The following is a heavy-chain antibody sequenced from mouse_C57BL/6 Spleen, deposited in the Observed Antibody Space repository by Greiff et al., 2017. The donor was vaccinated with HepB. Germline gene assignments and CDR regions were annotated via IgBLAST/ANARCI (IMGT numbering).Heavy chain of an antibody. Sequence: QVQLQQSGAELARPGASVKLSCKASGYTFTSYGISWVKQRTGQGLEWIGEIYPRSGNTYYNEKFKGKATLTADKSSSTEYMELRRLTSEDSAVYFCARAITTVPWYFDVWGTGTTVTVSS. V-gene: IGHV1-81*01. D-gene: IGHD1-1*01. J-gene: IGHJ1*03. CDR1: GYTFTSYG. CDR2: IYPRSGNT. CDR3: ARAITTVPWYFDV.